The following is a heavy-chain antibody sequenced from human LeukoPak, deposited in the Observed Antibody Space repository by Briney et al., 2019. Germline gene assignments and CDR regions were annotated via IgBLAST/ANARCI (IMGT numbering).Heavy chain of an antibody. D-gene: IGHD2-8*01. V-gene: IGHV1-18*01. J-gene: IGHJ1*01. Sequence: ASVKVSCKASVYTFTIYGISWVRQAPGQGVEWMGWISAYNGNTNYTQKLQGRVTMTTDTSTSTAYMELRSLRSDDTAVYYCARGRDAGSSFQHWGQGTLVTVSS. CDR2: ISAYNGNT. CDR1: VYTFTIYG. CDR3: ARGRDAGSSFQH.